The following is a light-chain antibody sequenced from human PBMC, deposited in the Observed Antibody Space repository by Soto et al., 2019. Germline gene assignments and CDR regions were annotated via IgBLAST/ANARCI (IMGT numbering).Light chain of an antibody. Sequence: DIQMTQSPSSLSAFVGDRVTITCQASQDISNYLNWYQLKPGRAPKLLVYDATDLETGVPSRFSGRGSGTDFTFIISSLQPEDLATYYCQQYHNLPYTFGQGTKLEIK. CDR2: DAT. CDR3: QQYHNLPYT. J-gene: IGKJ2*01. V-gene: IGKV1-33*01. CDR1: QDISNY.